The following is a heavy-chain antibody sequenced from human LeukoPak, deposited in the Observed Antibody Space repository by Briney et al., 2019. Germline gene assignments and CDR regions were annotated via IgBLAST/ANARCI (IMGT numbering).Heavy chain of an antibody. J-gene: IGHJ4*02. CDR1: GGSINNYY. Sequence: SETLSLTCTVSGGSINNYYWSWIRQPAGKGLEWIGRIDASGRTNYNSALKSRVTMSVDTSKNQFSLKVKSVTAADTAVYYCAREYGDFDYWGQGTLVTVSS. CDR3: AREYGDFDY. CDR2: IDASGRT. D-gene: IGHD4-17*01. V-gene: IGHV4-4*07.